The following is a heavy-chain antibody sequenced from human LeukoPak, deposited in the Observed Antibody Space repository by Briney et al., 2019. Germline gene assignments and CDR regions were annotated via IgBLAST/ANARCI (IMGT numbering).Heavy chain of an antibody. CDR3: ARRVLGGSYIRRGNQELDY. J-gene: IGHJ4*02. CDR1: GGSISNYY. Sequence: PSETLSLTCTVSGGSISNYYWSWIRQPPGKGLEWIGYIYYSGSTNYNPSLKSRVTISVDTSKNQFSLKLSSVTAADTAVYYCARRVLGGSYIRRGNQELDYWGQGTLVTVSS. V-gene: IGHV4-59*12. CDR2: IYYSGST. D-gene: IGHD1-26*01.